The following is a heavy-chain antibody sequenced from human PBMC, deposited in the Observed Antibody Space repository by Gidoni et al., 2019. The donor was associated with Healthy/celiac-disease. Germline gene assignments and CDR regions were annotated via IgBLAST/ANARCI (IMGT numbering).Heavy chain of an antibody. D-gene: IGHD6-6*01. J-gene: IGHJ6*02. CDR3: ARDSVAARQTDYYYYGMDV. CDR1: GGSISSGGYY. CDR2: IYYSGST. Sequence: QVQLQESGPGLVKPSQTLSLTCTVSGGSISSGGYYWSWIRQHPGKGLEWIGYIYYSGSTYYNPSLKSRVTISVDTSKNQFSLKLSSVTAADTAVYYCARDSVAARQTDYYYYGMDVWGQGTTVTVSS. V-gene: IGHV4-31*03.